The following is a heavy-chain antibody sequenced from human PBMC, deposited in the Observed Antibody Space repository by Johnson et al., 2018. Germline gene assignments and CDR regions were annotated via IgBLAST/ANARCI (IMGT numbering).Heavy chain of an antibody. CDR2: ISYDGSNK. CDR3: AKESLYDFWSGYSYYEYYYMDV. Sequence: QVQLVQSGGGLIQPGGSLRLSCEASGFTFGDYGFHWVRQAPGKGLEWVALISYDGSNKYYSDSVKGRFTISRDNSKNTLYLQMNSLRAEDTATYFCAKESLYDFWSGYSYYEYYYMDVWGKGTTVTVSS. CDR1: GFTFGDYG. V-gene: IGHV3-30*18. D-gene: IGHD3-3*01. J-gene: IGHJ6*03.